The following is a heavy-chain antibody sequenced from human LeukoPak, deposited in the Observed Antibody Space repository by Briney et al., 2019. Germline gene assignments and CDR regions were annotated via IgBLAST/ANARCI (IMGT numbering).Heavy chain of an antibody. Sequence: SETLSLTCSVSGGSISTYYWSWMRQPPGKGLEWIGYTYYSGNTNYNPSLKSRVTISVDTSKNQFSLNLTSVTAADTAVYYCARDYSSSWYRKGNWFDPWGQGTLVTVSS. CDR2: TYYSGNT. V-gene: IGHV4-59*12. CDR3: ARDYSSSWYRKGNWFDP. D-gene: IGHD6-13*01. CDR1: GGSISTYY. J-gene: IGHJ5*02.